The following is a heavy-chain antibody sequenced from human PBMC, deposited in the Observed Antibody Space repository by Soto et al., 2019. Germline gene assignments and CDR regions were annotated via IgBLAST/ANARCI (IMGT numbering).Heavy chain of an antibody. D-gene: IGHD3-9*01. CDR3: ARSKLLRYFDWLPYDY. J-gene: IGHJ4*02. CDR1: GYTFTGYY. Sequence: ASVKVSCKASGYTFTGYYMHWVRQAPGQGLEWMGWINPNSGGTNYAQKFQGWVTMTRDTSISTAYMELSRLRSDDTAVYYCARSKLLRYFDWLPYDYWGQGTLVTVSS. V-gene: IGHV1-2*04. CDR2: INPNSGGT.